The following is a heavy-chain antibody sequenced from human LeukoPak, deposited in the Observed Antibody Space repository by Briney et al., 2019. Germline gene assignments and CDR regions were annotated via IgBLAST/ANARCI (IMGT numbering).Heavy chain of an antibody. CDR1: GGSVSSYF. CDR3: ARGPRSGHHDY. CDR2: IYSSGTT. J-gene: IGHJ4*02. Sequence: PSETLSLTCSVAGGSVSSYFWSWIRQPAGKGLEWIGRIYSSGTTNYNPSLKSRVTMSVDTSKNQFSLKLNPVTAADTAVYYCARGPRSGHHDYWGQGVLVTVSS. D-gene: IGHD6-19*01. V-gene: IGHV4-4*07.